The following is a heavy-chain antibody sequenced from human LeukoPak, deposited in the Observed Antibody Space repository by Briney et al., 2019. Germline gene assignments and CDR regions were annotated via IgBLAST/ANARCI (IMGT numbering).Heavy chain of an antibody. J-gene: IGHJ3*02. CDR2: IYPGDSDT. CDR3: ASATVVVVAATGHHDAFDI. V-gene: IGHV5-51*01. Sequence: GESLKISCKGSGYSFTSYWIGWLRQMPGKGLEWMGIIYPGDSDTRYSPSFQGQVTISADKSISTAYLQWSSLKASDTAMYYCASATVVVVAATGHHDAFDIWGQGTMVTVSS. D-gene: IGHD2-15*01. CDR1: GYSFTSYW.